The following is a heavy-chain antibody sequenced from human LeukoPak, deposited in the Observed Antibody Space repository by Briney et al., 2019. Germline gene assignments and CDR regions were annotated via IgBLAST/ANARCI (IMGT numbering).Heavy chain of an antibody. CDR3: APQQAFSPYNWFDP. V-gene: IGHV3-74*03. D-gene: IGHD3-3*02. J-gene: IGHJ5*02. Sequence: GGSLRLSCVGSGFTISNYWMRWVRQAPGTGLVWVSRIRPDGSITTYADSVKGRFTISRDNTKNTLYLQMNSLRAEDTAVYYCAPQQAFSPYNWFDPWGQGTLVTVSS. CDR2: IRPDGSIT. CDR1: GFTISNYW.